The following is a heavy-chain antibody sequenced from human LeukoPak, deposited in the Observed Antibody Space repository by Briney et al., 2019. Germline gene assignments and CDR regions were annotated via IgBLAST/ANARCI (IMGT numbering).Heavy chain of an antibody. CDR2: IIPIFGTA. CDR3: ARYCTSTSCYGSSFDY. Sequence: SVKVSCXASGGTFSSYAISWVRRAPGQGLEWMGGIIPIFGTANYAQKFQGRVTITADESTSTAYMELSSLRSEDTAVYYCARYCTSTSCYGSSFDYWGQGTLVTVSS. CDR1: GGTFSSYA. D-gene: IGHD2-2*01. V-gene: IGHV1-69*01. J-gene: IGHJ4*02.